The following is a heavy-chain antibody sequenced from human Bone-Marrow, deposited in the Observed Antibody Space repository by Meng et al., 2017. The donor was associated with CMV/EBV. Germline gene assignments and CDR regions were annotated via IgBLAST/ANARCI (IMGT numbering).Heavy chain of an antibody. CDR1: GYTFTSYG. Sequence: ASVKVSCKASGYTFTSYGISWVRQAPGQGLEWMGWISAYNGNTNYAQKLQGRVTMTTDTSTSTAYMELRSLRSDDTAVYYCAKQLAPNYYYYGRDVWGQGNTVNVPS. J-gene: IGHJ6*02. D-gene: IGHD6-13*01. V-gene: IGHV1-18*01. CDR3: AKQLAPNYYYYGRDV. CDR2: ISAYNGNT.